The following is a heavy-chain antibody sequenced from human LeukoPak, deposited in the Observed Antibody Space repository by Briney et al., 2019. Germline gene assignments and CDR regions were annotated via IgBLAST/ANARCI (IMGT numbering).Heavy chain of an antibody. J-gene: IGHJ4*02. CDR1: GFTFSSYG. Sequence: GGSLRLSCAASGFTFSSYGMHWVRQAPGKGLEWVAFIRYDGSNKYYADSVKGRFTISRDNSKNTLYLQMNSLRAEDTAVYYCAKDWGRGSLTPDYWGQGTLVTVSS. CDR3: AKDWGRGSLTPDY. D-gene: IGHD3-16*01. V-gene: IGHV3-30*02. CDR2: IRYDGSNK.